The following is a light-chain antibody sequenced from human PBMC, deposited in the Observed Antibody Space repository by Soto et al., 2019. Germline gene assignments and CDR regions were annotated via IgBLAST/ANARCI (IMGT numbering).Light chain of an antibody. CDR1: SSDIGNNY. V-gene: IGLV1-51*01. CDR3: GTWDSSLSARYV. J-gene: IGLJ1*01. CDR2: DNN. Sequence: QSVLTQPPSVSAAPGQTVTMSCSGSSSDIGNNYVSWYQQLPGTAPNLLIYDNNKRPSGIPDRFSCSKSCTSATLGITGLQTGDEADYYCGTWDSSLSARYVFGTGTKVTVL.